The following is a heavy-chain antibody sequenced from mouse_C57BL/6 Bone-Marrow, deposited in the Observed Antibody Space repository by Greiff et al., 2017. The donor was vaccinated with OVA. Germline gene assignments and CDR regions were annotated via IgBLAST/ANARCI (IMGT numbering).Heavy chain of an antibody. V-gene: IGHV5-9-1*02. CDR1: GFTFSSYA. CDR2: ISSGGDYI. Sequence: EVKVVESGEGLVKPGGSLKLSCAASGFTFSSYAMSWVRQTPEKRLEWVAYISSGGDYIYYADTVKGRFTISRDNARNTLYLQMSSLKSEDTAMYYCTSFRQRRLYFAYWGQGTLVTVSA. J-gene: IGHJ3*01. CDR3: TSFRQRRLYFAY. D-gene: IGHD3-2*02.